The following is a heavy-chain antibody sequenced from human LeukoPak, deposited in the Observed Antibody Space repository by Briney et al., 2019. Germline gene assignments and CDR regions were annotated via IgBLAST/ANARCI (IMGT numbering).Heavy chain of an antibody. CDR1: GYTFTSYD. CDR3: AKSNGYGLVDI. V-gene: IGHV1-8*03. Sequence: ASVKVSCKTSGYTFTSYDINWVRQATGQGLEWMGWMNPNSGNTGYAQKFQGRVTITRNTSISTAYMELSSLRSEDTAVYYCAKSNGYGLVDIWGQGTMVTVSS. CDR2: MNPNSGNT. D-gene: IGHD3-10*01. J-gene: IGHJ3*02.